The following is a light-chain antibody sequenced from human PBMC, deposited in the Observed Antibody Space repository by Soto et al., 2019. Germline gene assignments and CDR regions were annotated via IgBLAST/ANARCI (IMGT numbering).Light chain of an antibody. Sequence: EIVMTQSPATLSVSPGERATLSCRASQSVSSNLAWYQQKPGQAPRLLIYGASTRATGIPASFSGSGSGTEFTLTISSLQSEDFVVYYCQQYNNWPLTFGQGTRLEIK. J-gene: IGKJ5*01. V-gene: IGKV3-15*01. CDR1: QSVSSN. CDR2: GAS. CDR3: QQYNNWPLT.